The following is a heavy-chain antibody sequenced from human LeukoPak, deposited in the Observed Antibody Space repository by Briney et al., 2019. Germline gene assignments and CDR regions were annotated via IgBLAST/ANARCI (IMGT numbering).Heavy chain of an antibody. D-gene: IGHD6-6*01. V-gene: IGHV3-7*05. J-gene: IGHJ4*02. CDR2: IKEDGSEK. CDR3: ARGGSSSLVY. Sequence: SGGSLRLSCAASGFTFSSYWVSWVRQAPVKGLEWVANIKEDGSEKYYVDSVKGRFTISRDNAKNSLSLQMNSLRAEDTAVYYCARGGSSSLVYWGQGTLVTVSS. CDR1: GFTFSSYW.